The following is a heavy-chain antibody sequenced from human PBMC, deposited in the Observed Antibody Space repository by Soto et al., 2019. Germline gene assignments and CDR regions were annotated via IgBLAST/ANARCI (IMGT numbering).Heavy chain of an antibody. V-gene: IGHV4-61*01. CDR2: IYSSGST. CDR3: ARFVRSCSGTTCYTRADV. D-gene: IGHD2-2*02. CDR1: GGSVSSDTHY. J-gene: IGHJ6*02. Sequence: QVQLQESGPRLVKPSETVSLTCTVSGGSVSSDTHYRSWIRLPPGKRLEWIGFIYSSGSTNYNPSLKSRVTMSVDTSKNQFSLKLRSVIVADTAVYHCARFVRSCSGTTCYTRADVWGQGTTVSVSS.